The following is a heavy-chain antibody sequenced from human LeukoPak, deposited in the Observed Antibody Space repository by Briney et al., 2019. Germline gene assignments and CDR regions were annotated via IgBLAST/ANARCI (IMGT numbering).Heavy chain of an antibody. CDR3: ARGSGTAMVRGAFDY. Sequence: GAAVKVSCKASGGTFSSYAISWVRQAPGQGLKWMGGIIPIFGTANYAQKFQGRVTITADESTSTAYMELSSLRSEDTAVYYCARGSGTAMVRGAFDYWGQGTLVTVSS. V-gene: IGHV1-69*13. D-gene: IGHD5-18*01. J-gene: IGHJ4*02. CDR2: IIPIFGTA. CDR1: GGTFSSYA.